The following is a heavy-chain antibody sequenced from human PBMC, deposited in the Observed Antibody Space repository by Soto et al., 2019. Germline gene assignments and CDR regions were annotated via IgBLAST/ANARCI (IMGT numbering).Heavy chain of an antibody. CDR2: IKQDGSEK. J-gene: IGHJ5*02. Sequence: EVQLVESGGGLVQPGGSLRLSCAASGFTFSSYWMSWVRQAPGKGLERVANIKQDGSEKYYVDSVKGRFTISRDNAKNSLYLQMNSLRAEDTAVYYCAREHSSGWYNWFDPWGQGTLVTVSS. D-gene: IGHD6-19*01. CDR3: AREHSSGWYNWFDP. CDR1: GFTFSSYW. V-gene: IGHV3-7*05.